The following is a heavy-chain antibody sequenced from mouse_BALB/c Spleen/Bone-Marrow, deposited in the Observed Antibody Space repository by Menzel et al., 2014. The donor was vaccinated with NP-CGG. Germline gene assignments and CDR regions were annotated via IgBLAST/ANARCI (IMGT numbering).Heavy chain of an antibody. V-gene: IGHV5-9-2*01. D-gene: IGHD2-4*01. CDR2: ISGGGSYT. Sequence: EVQLVESGGGLVKSGGSLKHSCAASGFTLSNYGMSWVRQTPEKRLEWVATISGGGSYTFYSDSVKGRFTISRDNAKNNLYLQLSSLRSEDTALYYCARHAYYDQTEVSFVYWGQGTLVTVSA. CDR1: GFTLSNYG. J-gene: IGHJ3*01. CDR3: ARHAYYDQTEVSFVY.